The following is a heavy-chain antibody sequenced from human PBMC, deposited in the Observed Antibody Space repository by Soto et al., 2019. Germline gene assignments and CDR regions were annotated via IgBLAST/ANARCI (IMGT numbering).Heavy chain of an antibody. J-gene: IGHJ5*02. Sequence: ASVKVSCKASGYTFASYAISWMRQAPGQGLEWMGWISAYNGNTNYAQKLQGRVTMTTDTSTSTAYMELRSLRSDDTAVYYCARGVGSGSYYNQYNWFDPWGQGTLVTSPQ. CDR1: GYTFASYA. V-gene: IGHV1-18*01. CDR2: ISAYNGNT. CDR3: ARGVGSGSYYNQYNWFDP. D-gene: IGHD3-10*01.